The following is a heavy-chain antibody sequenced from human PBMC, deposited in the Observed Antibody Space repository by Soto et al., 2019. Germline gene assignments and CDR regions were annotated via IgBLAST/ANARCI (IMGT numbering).Heavy chain of an antibody. D-gene: IGHD3-3*02. V-gene: IGHV4-39*01. CDR1: GDSIISSDFY. Sequence: SETLSLTGTVSGDSIISSDFYWGWVRQPPGKGLEWIGSIFYLGSSYYNPSLKSRVTMSVDTSKNQFSLRLRSVTAADTALYFCARHSLALRKNSWFDPWGQGIMVTVSS. CDR3: ARHSLALRKNSWFDP. CDR2: IFYLGSS. J-gene: IGHJ5*02.